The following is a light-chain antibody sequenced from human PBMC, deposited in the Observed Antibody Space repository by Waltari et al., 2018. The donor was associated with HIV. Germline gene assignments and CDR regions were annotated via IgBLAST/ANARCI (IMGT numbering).Light chain of an antibody. V-gene: IGKV3-15*01. CDR3: HQYTNWPYT. Sequence: MMQSPETLPVCAGDGVTLTCRASLSVSSNVAWYQQRPGQAPRLLIYGASARAAGVPATFSGGGSGTEFTLTTISLQSEDFAVYFCHQYTNWPYTFGQGTKLDIK. CDR2: GAS. J-gene: IGKJ2*01. CDR1: LSVSSN.